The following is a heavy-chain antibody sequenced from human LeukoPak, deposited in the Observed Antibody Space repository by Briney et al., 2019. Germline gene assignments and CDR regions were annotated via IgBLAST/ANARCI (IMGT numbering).Heavy chain of an antibody. D-gene: IGHD3-10*01. V-gene: IGHV3-49*04. CDR3: ARAHYGSGNSVSLYYFDY. Sequence: PGGSLRLSCAASGFTFSSYAMSWVRQAPGKGLEWVSFIKSKTYGGTIEYAASVQGRFTISRDDSESIAYLQMNSLKTEDTAVYYCARAHYGSGNSVSLYYFDYWGQGTLVTVSS. J-gene: IGHJ4*02. CDR1: GFTFSSYA. CDR2: IKSKTYGGTI.